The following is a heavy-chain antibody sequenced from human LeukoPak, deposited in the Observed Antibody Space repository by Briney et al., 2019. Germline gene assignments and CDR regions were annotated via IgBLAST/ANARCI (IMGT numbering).Heavy chain of an antibody. CDR3: AKTYSNSWYFDY. V-gene: IGHV3-30*02. CDR1: GFTFSAYG. J-gene: IGHJ4*02. CDR2: IRSDGSDK. D-gene: IGHD6-13*01. Sequence: GGSLRLSCAASGFTFSAYGMHWVRQAPGKGLEWVAFIRSDGSDKQYGDSVKGRFTISRDNSKNTLFLRMNSLRAEDTAVYYCAKTYSNSWYFDYWGQGTLVTVSS.